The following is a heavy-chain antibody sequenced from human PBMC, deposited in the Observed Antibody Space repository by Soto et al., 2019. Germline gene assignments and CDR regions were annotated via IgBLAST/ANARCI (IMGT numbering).Heavy chain of an antibody. V-gene: IGHV4-30-4*01. CDR3: ATKGTTVTGLYYFDY. Sequence: PGKGLEWIGFISYSGTTHYSASLRSRVSISVDTSKNQFSLDLSSVTAADTAVYYCATKGTTVTGLYYFDYWGQGTLVTVFS. J-gene: IGHJ4*02. D-gene: IGHD4-17*01. CDR2: ISYSGTT.